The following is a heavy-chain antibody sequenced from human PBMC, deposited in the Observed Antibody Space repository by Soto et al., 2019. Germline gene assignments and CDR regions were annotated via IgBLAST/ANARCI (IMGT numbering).Heavy chain of an antibody. J-gene: IGHJ3*02. CDR2: IKSNAEGGTT. V-gene: IGHV3-15*05. CDR1: GFGFRSAW. Sequence: GGSLRLSCAASGFGFRSAWMIWVRQAPGKGQKWVGRIKSNAEGGTTEYAAPVEGRFTVSRDDSTSTVMLQMSSLKTDDTAVYHCATCSGRGKTDCYGIIEIGGQGTLVTVS. D-gene: IGHD2-21*02. CDR3: ATCSGRGKTDCYGIIEI.